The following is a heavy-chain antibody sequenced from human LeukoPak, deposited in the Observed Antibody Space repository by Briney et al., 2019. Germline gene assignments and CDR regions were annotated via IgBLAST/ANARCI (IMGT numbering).Heavy chain of an antibody. V-gene: IGHV3-33*08. Sequence: PGGSLRLSCAASGFTFSSYWMSWVRQAPGKGLEWVAFIRYDGSNKYYTDSVKGRFTISRDNAKNSLYLQMNSLRAEDTAVYYCARSSGWYHRGPDYYYYYMDVWGKGTTVTVSS. J-gene: IGHJ6*03. CDR3: ARSSGWYHRGPDYYYYYMDV. CDR2: IRYDGSNK. D-gene: IGHD6-19*01. CDR1: GFTFSSYW.